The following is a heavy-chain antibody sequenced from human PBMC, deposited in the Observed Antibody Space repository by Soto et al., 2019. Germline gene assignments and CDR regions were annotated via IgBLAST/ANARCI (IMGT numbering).Heavy chain of an antibody. CDR3: AKASEYSSSSEFGY. CDR2: ISYDGSNK. V-gene: IGHV3-30*18. CDR1: GFTFSSYG. Sequence: QVQLVESGGGVVQPGRSLRLSCAASGFTFSSYGMHWVRQAPGKGLEWVAVISYDGSNKYYADSVKGRFTISRDNSKNTLYLQMNSLRAEDTAVYYFAKASEYSSSSEFGYWGQGTLVTVSS. D-gene: IGHD6-6*01. J-gene: IGHJ4*02.